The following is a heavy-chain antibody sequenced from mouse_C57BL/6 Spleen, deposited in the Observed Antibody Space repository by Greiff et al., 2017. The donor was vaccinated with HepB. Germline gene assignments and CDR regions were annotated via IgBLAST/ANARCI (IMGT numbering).Heavy chain of an antibody. Sequence: VQLQQPGAELVKPGASVKLSCKASGYTFTSYWMHWVKQRPGQGLEWIGMIHPNSGSTNYNEKFKSKASLTVDKSSSTAYMQLSSLTSEDSAVYYCARIGGVYFDYWGQGATLTVSS. V-gene: IGHV1-64*01. CDR3: ARIGGVYFDY. CDR2: IHPNSGST. D-gene: IGHD3-1*01. J-gene: IGHJ2*01. CDR1: GYTFTSYW.